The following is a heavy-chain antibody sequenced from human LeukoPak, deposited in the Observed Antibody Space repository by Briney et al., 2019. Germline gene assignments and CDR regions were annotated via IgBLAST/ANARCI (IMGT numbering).Heavy chain of an antibody. CDR3: ARVGRAARPYYYCIDF. Sequence: GASVKVSCKASGYTFTGYYMHWVRQAPGQGLEWMGWINPNSGGTNYAQKFQGRVTMTRDTSISTAHMELRRLRSDDTAVYYCARVGRAARPYYYCIDFWGQGTTVTVSS. V-gene: IGHV1-2*02. CDR1: GYTFTGYY. D-gene: IGHD6-6*01. J-gene: IGHJ6*02. CDR2: INPNSGGT.